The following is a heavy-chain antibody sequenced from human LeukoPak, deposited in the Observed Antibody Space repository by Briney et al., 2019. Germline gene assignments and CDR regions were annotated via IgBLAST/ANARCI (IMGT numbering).Heavy chain of an antibody. J-gene: IGHJ4*02. CDR1: GGSFSGYS. V-gene: IGHV4-34*01. CDR2: INPSGNT. CDR3: ARFGTY. Sequence: PSETLSLTCAVYGGSFSGYSWSWICQPPGKGLEWIGEINPSGNTNYNPSLKSRVTISVDTFKKQFSLNLSSVTAAGTAVYCCARFGTYWGQGTLVTVSS. D-gene: IGHD3-10*01.